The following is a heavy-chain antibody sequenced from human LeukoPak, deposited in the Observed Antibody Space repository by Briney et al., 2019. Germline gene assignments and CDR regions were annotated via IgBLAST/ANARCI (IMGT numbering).Heavy chain of an antibody. CDR2: IYYSGST. D-gene: IGHD1-1*01. J-gene: IGHJ5*02. CDR1: GGSISSYY. CDR3: ARGLVLRERRGGRNWFDP. Sequence: SETLSLTCTVSGGSISSYYWSWIRQPPGKGLEWIGYIYYSGSTNYNPSLKSRVTISVDTSKNQFSLKLSSVTAADTAVYYCARGLVLRERRGGRNWFDPWGQGTLVTVSS. V-gene: IGHV4-59*08.